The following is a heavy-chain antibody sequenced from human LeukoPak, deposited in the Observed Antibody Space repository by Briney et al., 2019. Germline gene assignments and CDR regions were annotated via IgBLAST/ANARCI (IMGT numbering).Heavy chain of an antibody. D-gene: IGHD6-19*01. Sequence: QSGGSLRLSCAASGFTFSSYGMHWVRQAPGKGLEWVTFIRYDGSNKYYADSVKSRFTISRDNSKNTLYLQMNSLRAEDTAVYYCTKGFGSGWYVNDYWGQGTLVIVSS. CDR3: TKGFGSGWYVNDY. J-gene: IGHJ4*02. CDR1: GFTFSSYG. V-gene: IGHV3-30*02. CDR2: IRYDGSNK.